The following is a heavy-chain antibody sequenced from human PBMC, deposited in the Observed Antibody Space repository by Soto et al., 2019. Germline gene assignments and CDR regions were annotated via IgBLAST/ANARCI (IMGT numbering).Heavy chain of an antibody. CDR1: GFTFSSYW. J-gene: IGHJ3*02. Sequence: EVQLVESGGGLVQPGGSLRLSCAASGFTFSSYWMSWVRQAPGKGLEWVANIKQDGSEKYYVDSVKGRFTISRDNARNSLYLQMHSLGAEDTAVYYCAGDTITMIVSGVFDIWGQGTMVTVSS. CDR3: AGDTITMIVSGVFDI. CDR2: IKQDGSEK. V-gene: IGHV3-7*01. D-gene: IGHD3-22*01.